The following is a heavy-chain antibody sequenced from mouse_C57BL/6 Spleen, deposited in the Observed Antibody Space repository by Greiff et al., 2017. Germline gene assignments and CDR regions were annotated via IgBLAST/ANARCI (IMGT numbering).Heavy chain of an antibody. CDR1: GFTFSSYG. J-gene: IGHJ2*01. V-gene: IGHV5-6*02. Sequence: EVMLVESGGDLVKPGGSLKLSCAASGFTFSSYGMSWVRQTPDKRLEWVATISSGGSYTYYPDSVKGRSTISRDNAKTTLDLQMSSLKSEDTAMYYCARHRKNSSFALDYWGQGTTLTVSS. CDR2: ISSGGSYT. D-gene: IGHD3-2*02. CDR3: ARHRKNSSFALDY.